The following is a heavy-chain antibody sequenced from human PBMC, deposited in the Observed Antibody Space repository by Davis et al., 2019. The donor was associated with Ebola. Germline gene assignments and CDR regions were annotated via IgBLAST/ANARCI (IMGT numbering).Heavy chain of an antibody. Sequence: GGSLRLSCAASGFTFSSYDMYWVRQATGKGLEWVSGINTAGDTYYVGSVKGRFPISREDAQKSVYLQMDSLRAGDTAVYYCARGYYGMDVWGQGTTVTVSS. CDR3: ARGYYGMDV. J-gene: IGHJ6*02. V-gene: IGHV3-13*01. CDR2: INTAGDT. CDR1: GFTFSSYD.